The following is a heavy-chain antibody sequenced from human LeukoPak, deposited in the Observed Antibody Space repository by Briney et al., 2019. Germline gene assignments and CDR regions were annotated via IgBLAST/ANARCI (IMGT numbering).Heavy chain of an antibody. V-gene: IGHV3-23*01. CDR3: AKEFQLQGVTQAFDY. J-gene: IGHJ4*02. D-gene: IGHD4-11*01. CDR1: GFTFSSYA. CDR2: INGDGGRT. Sequence: GGSLRLSCAAPGFTFSSYAMSWVRQAPGKGLEWVSAINGDGGRTYYADSVKGRFTISRDNSKNTLYLQMNSLRAEDTAVYYCAKEFQLQGVTQAFDYWGQGALVTVSS.